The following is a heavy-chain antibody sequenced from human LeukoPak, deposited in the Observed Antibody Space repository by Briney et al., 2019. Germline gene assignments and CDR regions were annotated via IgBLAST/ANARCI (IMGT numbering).Heavy chain of an antibody. Sequence: SETLSLTCTVSAGSISSYYWSWIRQPPGKGLEWIGYIYYSGSTNYNPSLKSRVTISVDTSKNQFSLKLSSVTAADTAVYYCARESSSWTENWGQGTLVTVSS. D-gene: IGHD6-13*01. CDR3: ARESSSWTEN. V-gene: IGHV4-59*01. CDR1: AGSISSYY. CDR2: IYYSGST. J-gene: IGHJ4*02.